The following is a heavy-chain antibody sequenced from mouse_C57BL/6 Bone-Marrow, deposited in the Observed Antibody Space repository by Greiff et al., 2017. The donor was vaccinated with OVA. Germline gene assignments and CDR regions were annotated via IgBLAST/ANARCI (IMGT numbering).Heavy chain of an antibody. CDR3: AREGIYYYGSSYLMDY. J-gene: IGHJ4*01. Sequence: QVQLQQSGAELVKPGASVKLSCKASGYTFTSYWMQWVKQRPGQGLEWIGEIDPSDSYTNYNQKFKGKATLTVDTSSSPAYMQLSSLTSEDSAVYYCAREGIYYYGSSYLMDYWGQGTSVTVSS. CDR1: GYTFTSYW. V-gene: IGHV1-50*01. D-gene: IGHD1-1*01. CDR2: IDPSDSYT.